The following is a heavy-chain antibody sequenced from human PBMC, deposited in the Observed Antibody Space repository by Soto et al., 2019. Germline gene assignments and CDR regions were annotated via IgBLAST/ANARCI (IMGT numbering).Heavy chain of an antibody. J-gene: IGHJ4*02. CDR2: IYHSGST. CDR1: GGSISSSNW. CDR3: ASSVGSDCGGDCSSLDY. Sequence: QVQLQESGPGLVKPSGTLSLTCAVSGGSISSSNWWSWVRQPPGKGLEWIGEIYHSGSTNYNPSLKSRVTISVDKSKNQFSLKLSSVTAADTAVYYCASSVGSDCGGDCSSLDYWGQGTLVTVSS. D-gene: IGHD2-21*02. V-gene: IGHV4-4*02.